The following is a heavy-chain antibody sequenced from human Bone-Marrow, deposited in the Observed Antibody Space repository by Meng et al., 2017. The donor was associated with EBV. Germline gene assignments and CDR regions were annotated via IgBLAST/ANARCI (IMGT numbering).Heavy chain of an antibody. V-gene: IGHV3-74*01. CDR2: TNENGRVT. CDR1: GFTFSRYW. J-gene: IGHJ4*02. D-gene: IGHD6-25*01. CDR3: SRDLAGSDDD. Sequence: EVQVVESGGGLVKPGESLRLSCEVSGFTFSRYWMHWVRQAPGKGLVWVSRTNENGRVTDYADAVKGRFTISRDNTKNILYLQMNSLRVDDTAVYFCSRDLAGSDDDWGQGTLVTVSS.